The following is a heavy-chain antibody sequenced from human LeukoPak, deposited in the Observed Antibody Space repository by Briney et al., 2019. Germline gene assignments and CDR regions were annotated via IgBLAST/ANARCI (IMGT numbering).Heavy chain of an antibody. CDR2: MNPNSGNT. CDR3: AGGPPLTVTTGSNIEY. CDR1: GYTFTSYD. J-gene: IGHJ4*02. D-gene: IGHD4-17*01. Sequence: ASVKVSCKASGYTFTSYDINWVRQATGQGLEWMGWMNPNSGNTGYAQKFQGRVTMTRNTSISTAYMELSSLRSEDTAVYYCAGGPPLTVTTGSNIEYWGQGTLVTVSS. V-gene: IGHV1-8*01.